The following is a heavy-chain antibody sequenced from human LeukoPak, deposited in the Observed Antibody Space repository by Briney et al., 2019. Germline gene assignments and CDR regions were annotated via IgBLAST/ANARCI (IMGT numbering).Heavy chain of an antibody. Sequence: GGSLRLSCAASGFTFSNYNMNWVRQAPGKGLEWVAFIRYDGSNKYYADSVKGRFTISRDNSKNTLYLQMNSLRAEDTAVYYCAKVPYYDSSGYPVDYWGQGTLVTVSS. J-gene: IGHJ4*02. V-gene: IGHV3-30*02. CDR3: AKVPYYDSSGYPVDY. D-gene: IGHD3-22*01. CDR2: IRYDGSNK. CDR1: GFTFSNYN.